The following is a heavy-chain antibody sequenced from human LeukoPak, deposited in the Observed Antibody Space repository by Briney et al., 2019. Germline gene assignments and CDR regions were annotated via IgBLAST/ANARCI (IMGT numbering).Heavy chain of an antibody. CDR3: ARSPEYYFDY. V-gene: IGHV3-53*01. CDR2: IYSGGST. CDR1: GFTVSSNY. Sequence: GGSLRLSCAASGFTVSSNYMSWVRQAPGKGLEWVSVIYSGGSTYYADSVKGRFTTSRDNSKNTLYLQMNSLRAEDTAVYYCARSPEYYFDYWGQGTLVTVSS. J-gene: IGHJ4*02.